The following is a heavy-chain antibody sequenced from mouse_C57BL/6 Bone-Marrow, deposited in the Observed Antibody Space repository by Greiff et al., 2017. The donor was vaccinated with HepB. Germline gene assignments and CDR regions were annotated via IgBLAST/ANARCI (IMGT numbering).Heavy chain of an antibody. Sequence: EVQLQESGGGLVQPEGSLKLSCAASGFSFNTYAMNWVRQAPGKGLEWVAGIRSKSNNYATYYADSVKDRFTIPRDDSENMLYLQMNNLKTEDTAMYYCVRGWLLNYYAMDYWGQGTSVTVSS. CDR1: GFSFNTYA. CDR2: IRSKSNNYAT. D-gene: IGHD2-3*01. V-gene: IGHV10-1*01. CDR3: VRGWLLNYYAMDY. J-gene: IGHJ4*01.